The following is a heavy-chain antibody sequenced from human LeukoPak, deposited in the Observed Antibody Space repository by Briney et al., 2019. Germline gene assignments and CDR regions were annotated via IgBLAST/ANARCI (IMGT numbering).Heavy chain of an antibody. Sequence: GGSLRLSCGASGFIFKNYWMNWVRQVPGKGLEWVAYIKQDGSEKYYVDSVKGRFTISRDNTKNSLYLQMNSLRAEDTAVYYCANLVTTDYYYGMDVWGQGTTVTVSS. J-gene: IGHJ6*02. D-gene: IGHD4-11*01. V-gene: IGHV3-7*03. CDR1: GFIFKNYW. CDR3: ANLVTTDYYYGMDV. CDR2: IKQDGSEK.